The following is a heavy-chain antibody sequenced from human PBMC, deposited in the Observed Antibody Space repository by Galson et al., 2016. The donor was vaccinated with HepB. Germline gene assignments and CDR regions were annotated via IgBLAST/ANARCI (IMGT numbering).Heavy chain of an antibody. J-gene: IGHJ4*02. CDR3: AQEDPRIAAAILDS. CDR1: GFTFSRSG. CDR2: IWYDGSNK. D-gene: IGHD6-25*01. V-gene: IGHV3-33*03. Sequence: SLRLSCAASGFTFSRSGMHWVRQAPGKGLEWVALIWYDGSNKYYADSVQGRFTISRDNSRNTLFLQMNRLRAEDTGLYYCAQEDPRIAAAILDSWGQGTLVTGSS.